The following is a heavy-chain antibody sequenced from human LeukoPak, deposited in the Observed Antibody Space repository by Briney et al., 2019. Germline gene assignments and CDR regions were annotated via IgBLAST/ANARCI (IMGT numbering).Heavy chain of an antibody. J-gene: IGHJ3*02. CDR2: ISSSSSDI. D-gene: IGHD1-26*01. Sequence: GGSLRLSCAASGFTFSSYAMNWVRRAPGQGLEWVASISSSSSDIYYTDSVKGRFTISRDNAKNSLYLQLNSLRAEDTAVYYCVTDYGGSSGAFDIWGHGTMVTVSS. V-gene: IGHV3-21*01. CDR3: VTDYGGSSGAFDI. CDR1: GFTFSSYA.